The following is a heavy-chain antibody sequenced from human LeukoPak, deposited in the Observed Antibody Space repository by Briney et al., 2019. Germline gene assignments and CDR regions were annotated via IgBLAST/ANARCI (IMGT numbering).Heavy chain of an antibody. CDR3: ATGTNFDY. D-gene: IGHD1-14*01. J-gene: IGHJ4*02. Sequence: PSETLSLTCSVSGGSISSGVYCWSWIRQSPGKGLEWIGHVYHTGSTSYNPSLKSRVIISVDTSKNQFSLKLSSVTAADTAVYYCATGTNFDYWGQGTLVTVSS. CDR1: GGSISSGVYC. V-gene: IGHV4-30-4*01. CDR2: VYHTGST.